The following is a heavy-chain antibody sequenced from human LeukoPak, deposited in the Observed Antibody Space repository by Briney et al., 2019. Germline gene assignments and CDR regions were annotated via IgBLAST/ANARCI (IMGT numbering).Heavy chain of an antibody. CDR3: ARDRCSGGSCYSDY. Sequence: PGGSLRLSCAASGFTFSSYAMHWVRQAPGKGLEYVSAISSNGGSTYYANSVKGRFTISRDNSKNTLYLQMGSLRAEDMAVYYCARDRCSGGSCYSDYWGQGTLVTVSS. CDR1: GFTFSSYA. D-gene: IGHD2-15*01. J-gene: IGHJ4*02. V-gene: IGHV3-64*01. CDR2: ISSNGGST.